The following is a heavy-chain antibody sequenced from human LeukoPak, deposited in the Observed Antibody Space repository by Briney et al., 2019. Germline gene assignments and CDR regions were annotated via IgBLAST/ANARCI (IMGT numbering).Heavy chain of an antibody. Sequence: SETLSLTCTVSGGSISSYYWSWIRQPAGKGLEWIGRIYTSGSTYYNPSLKSRVTISVDRSKNQFSLKLSSVTAADTAVYYCARDPTDCSSTSCYHYYMDVWGKGTTVTVSS. CDR1: GGSISSYY. V-gene: IGHV4-4*07. J-gene: IGHJ6*03. CDR2: IYTSGST. CDR3: ARDPTDCSSTSCYHYYMDV. D-gene: IGHD2-2*01.